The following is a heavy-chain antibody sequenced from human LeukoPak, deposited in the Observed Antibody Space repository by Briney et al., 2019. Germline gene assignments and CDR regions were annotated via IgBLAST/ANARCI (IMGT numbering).Heavy chain of an antibody. V-gene: IGHV3-7*01. J-gene: IGHJ4*02. D-gene: IGHD2-2*02. CDR3: ASRCSSTSCYKQSNDY. CDR1: GFTFSSYW. CDR2: IKQDGSEK. Sequence: GGSLRLSCAASGFTFSSYWMSWVRQAPGKGLEWVANIKQDGSEKYYVDSVKGRFTISGDNAKNSLYLQMNSLRAEDTAVYYCASRCSSTSCYKQSNDYWGQGTLVTVSS.